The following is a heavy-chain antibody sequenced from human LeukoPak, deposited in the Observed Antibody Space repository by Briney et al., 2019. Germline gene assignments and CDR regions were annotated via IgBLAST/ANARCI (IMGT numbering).Heavy chain of an antibody. V-gene: IGHV4-59*08. Sequence: KPSETLFLTFTVPGGSISSYYWSWVRQPPGKGLEWVGDIYYSGSTNYNPSLKSRVTISVDTSKNQFSLKLSSVTAADTAVYYCARSRPTYYYDSSGTNFDYWGQGTLVTVSS. D-gene: IGHD3-22*01. J-gene: IGHJ4*02. CDR1: GGSISSYY. CDR3: ARSRPTYYYDSSGTNFDY. CDR2: IYYSGST.